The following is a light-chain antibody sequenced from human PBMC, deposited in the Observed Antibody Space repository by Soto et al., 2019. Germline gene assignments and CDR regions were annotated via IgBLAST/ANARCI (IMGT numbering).Light chain of an antibody. Sequence: DIQMTQSPSTLSASVGDRVTITCRASQSISSWLAWYQQKAGQAPKLLIYKASTLDSGVPSRFSGSGSGTEFTLTISSQQPDDFATYYCQQYKSYSTFGGGTKVEIK. CDR3: QQYKSYST. CDR2: KAS. J-gene: IGKJ4*01. V-gene: IGKV1-5*03. CDR1: QSISSW.